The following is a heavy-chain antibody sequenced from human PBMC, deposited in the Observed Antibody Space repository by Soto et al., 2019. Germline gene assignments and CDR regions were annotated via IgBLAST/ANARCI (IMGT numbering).Heavy chain of an antibody. CDR1: GFPFDDYA. J-gene: IGHJ4*02. D-gene: IGHD5-18*01. CDR3: AKGGGYTYGLFDY. CDR2: ISWDGDIT. V-gene: IGHV3-43D*04. Sequence: GGSLRLSCAASGFPFDDYAMHWVRQAPGKGLEWVSFISWDGDITYYADSVKGRFTISRDNSKDSLYLQMNSLRGEDTAFYYCAKGGGYTYGLFDYWGQGTQVTVSS.